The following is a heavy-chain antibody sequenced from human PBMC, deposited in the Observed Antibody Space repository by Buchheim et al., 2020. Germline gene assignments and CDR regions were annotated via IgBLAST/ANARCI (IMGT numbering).Heavy chain of an antibody. CDR3: ARDRGYSGYSYGMDV. V-gene: IGHV3-30-3*01. CDR1: GFTFSSYA. D-gene: IGHD5-12*01. J-gene: IGHJ6*02. Sequence: QVQLVESGGGVVQPGRSLRLSCAASGFTFSSYAMHWVRQAPGKGLEWVAVISYDGSNKYYADSVKGRFTIPRDNSKNTLYLQMNSLRAEDTAVYYCARDRGYSGYSYGMDVWGQGTT. CDR2: ISYDGSNK.